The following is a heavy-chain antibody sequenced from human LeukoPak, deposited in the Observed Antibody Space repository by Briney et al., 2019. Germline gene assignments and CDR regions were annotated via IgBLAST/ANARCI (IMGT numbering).Heavy chain of an antibody. CDR3: ARSLDYYGSGSYPTGDY. CDR2: INSDGSST. D-gene: IGHD3-10*01. CDR1: GFTFSSCW. V-gene: IGHV3-74*01. J-gene: IGHJ4*02. Sequence: GGSLRLSCAASGFTFSSCWMHWVRQAPGKGLVWVSRINSDGSSTSYADSVKGRFTISRDNAKNTLYLQMNSLRAEDTAVYYCARSLDYYGSGSYPTGDYWGQGTLVTVSS.